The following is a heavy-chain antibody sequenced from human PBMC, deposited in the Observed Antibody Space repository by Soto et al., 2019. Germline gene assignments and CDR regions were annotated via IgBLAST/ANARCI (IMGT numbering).Heavy chain of an antibody. CDR3: ARDREREQLGYYAVDV. Sequence: QVQVVESGGGVVQPGRSLRLSCGASGFSFSHYGMQWVRQAPGKGLEWVAVISYDGSHKYYGESVTCRLTISIDNYKNTIYLQMNSLRPDDTALYFCARDREREQLGYYAVDVWGQGTTVAVSS. CDR1: GFSFSHYG. CDR2: ISYDGSHK. V-gene: IGHV3-30*03. J-gene: IGHJ6*02. D-gene: IGHD6-13*01.